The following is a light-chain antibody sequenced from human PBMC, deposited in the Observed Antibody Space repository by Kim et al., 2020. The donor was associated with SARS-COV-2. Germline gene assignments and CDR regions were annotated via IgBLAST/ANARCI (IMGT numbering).Light chain of an antibody. CDR1: SSNIGNNY. J-gene: IGLJ3*02. Sequence: GQGVTISCSGSSSNIGNNYVSWYQQLPGTAPKLLIYDNDKRPSGIPDRFSGSKSGTSATLAITGLQTGDEADYHCGTWDTNLTAGVFGGGTKVTVL. V-gene: IGLV1-51*01. CDR2: DND. CDR3: GTWDTNLTAGV.